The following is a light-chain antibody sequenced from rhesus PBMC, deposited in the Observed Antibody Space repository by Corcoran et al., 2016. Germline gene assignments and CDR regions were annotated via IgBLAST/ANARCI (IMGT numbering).Light chain of an antibody. Sequence: DIQMTQSPSSLSASVGDRVTITCRASENINNYLHWYQQNPGKAPKVLIHKASTLQSGVPSRFSASGSGTDFTLTISSLQPEDFATYYCQHSFGAPLSFGGGTKVDLK. V-gene: IGKV1-74*01. CDR1: ENINNY. CDR3: QHSFGAPLS. J-gene: IGKJ4*01. CDR2: KAS.